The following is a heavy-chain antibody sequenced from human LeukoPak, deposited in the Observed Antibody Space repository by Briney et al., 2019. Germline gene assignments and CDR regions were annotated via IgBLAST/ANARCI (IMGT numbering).Heavy chain of an antibody. CDR3: AKNFGHQQIDS. CDR1: GFTFSSSW. D-gene: IGHD3/OR15-3a*01. CDR2: IKEDGSVK. J-gene: IGHJ4*02. Sequence: GGSLRLSCAVSGFTFSSSWMDWVRQAPGKGLEWVANIKEDGSVKNYVDSVKGRFTISRDNTKNSLYLQMNSLRAEDTAVYYCAKNFGHQQIDSWGQGTLVIVSS. V-gene: IGHV3-7*01.